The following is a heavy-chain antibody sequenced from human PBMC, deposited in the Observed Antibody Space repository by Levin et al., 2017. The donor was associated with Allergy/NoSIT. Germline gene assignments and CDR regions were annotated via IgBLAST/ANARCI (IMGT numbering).Heavy chain of an antibody. CDR1: GFTFSTYG. Sequence: PGGSLRLSCAASGFTFSTYGMHWVRQAPGKGLEWVAIISYNENNKYYADSVKGRFTISRDNSRNTLYLEMNSLKSEDTAVYYCAKDRGSSWYIFVNWGPGTLVTVSS. CDR3: AKDRGSSWYIFVN. J-gene: IGHJ4*02. V-gene: IGHV3-30*18. D-gene: IGHD6-13*01. CDR2: ISYNENNK.